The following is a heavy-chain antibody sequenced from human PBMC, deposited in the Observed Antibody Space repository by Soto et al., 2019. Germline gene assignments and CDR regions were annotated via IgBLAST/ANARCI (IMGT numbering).Heavy chain of an antibody. D-gene: IGHD6-19*01. CDR1: VFTFSSYG. V-gene: IGHV3-30*18. Sequence: VGSLRLSCASSVFTFSSYGMHCVRHSPGKWLEWVAVISYDGSNKYYADSVKGRFTISRDNSKNTLYLQMNSLRAEDTAVYYCAKVLAVAATSLPIDAFDIWGQGTMVTVSS. J-gene: IGHJ3*02. CDR3: AKVLAVAATSLPIDAFDI. CDR2: ISYDGSNK.